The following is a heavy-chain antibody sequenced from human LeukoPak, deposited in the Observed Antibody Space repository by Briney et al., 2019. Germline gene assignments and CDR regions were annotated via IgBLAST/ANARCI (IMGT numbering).Heavy chain of an antibody. Sequence: PGGSLRLSCAASGFTFSSYWMSWVRQAPGKGLERVANIKQDGSEKYYVDSVKGRFTISRDNAKNSLYLQINSLRAEDTAVYYCATQLYYDFWSGYYVPDYWGQGTLVTVSS. V-gene: IGHV3-7*01. D-gene: IGHD3-3*01. J-gene: IGHJ4*02. CDR2: IKQDGSEK. CDR1: GFTFSSYW. CDR3: ATQLYYDFWSGYYVPDY.